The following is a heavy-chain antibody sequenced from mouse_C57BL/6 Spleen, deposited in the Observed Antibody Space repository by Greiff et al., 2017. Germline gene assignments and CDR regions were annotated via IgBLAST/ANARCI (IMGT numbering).Heavy chain of an antibody. V-gene: IGHV1-4*01. J-gene: IGHJ3*01. CDR2: INPSSGYT. CDR1: GYTFTSYT. CDR3: ARRHDYDDAPFAY. Sequence: QVQLQQSGAELARPGASVKMSCKASGYTFTSYTMHWVKQRPGQGLEWIGYINPSSGYTKYNQKFKDKATLTADKSSSTAYMQLSSLTSEDSAVYYCARRHDYDDAPFAYWGQGTLVTVSA. D-gene: IGHD2-4*01.